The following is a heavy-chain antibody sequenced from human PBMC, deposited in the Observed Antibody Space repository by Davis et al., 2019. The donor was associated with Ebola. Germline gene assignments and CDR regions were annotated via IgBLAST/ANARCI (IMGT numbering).Heavy chain of an antibody. Sequence: PGGSLRLSCATSGFTFSSYWMTWVRQAPGKGLEWVAVIWYDGSNEDYADSVKGRFTISRDNSKNTLYLQMNSLRAEDTAVYYCARDHYDSSAHNWFDPWGQGTLVTVSS. CDR3: ARDHYDSSAHNWFDP. CDR2: IWYDGSNE. V-gene: IGHV3-33*08. J-gene: IGHJ5*02. D-gene: IGHD3-22*01. CDR1: GFTFSSYW.